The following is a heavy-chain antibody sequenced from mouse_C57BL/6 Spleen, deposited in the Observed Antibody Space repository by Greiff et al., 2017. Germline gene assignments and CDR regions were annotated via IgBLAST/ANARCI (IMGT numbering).Heavy chain of an antibody. CDR1: GYAFSSSW. D-gene: IGHD2-3*01. Sequence: QVQLKESGPELVKPGASVKISCKASGYAFSSSWMNWVKQRPGKGLEWIGRIYPGDGDTNYNGKFKGKATLTADKSSSTAYMQLSSLTSEDSAVYVCARGRDDGYPFAYWGQGTLVTVSA. J-gene: IGHJ3*01. CDR3: ARGRDDGYPFAY. CDR2: IYPGDGDT. V-gene: IGHV1-82*01.